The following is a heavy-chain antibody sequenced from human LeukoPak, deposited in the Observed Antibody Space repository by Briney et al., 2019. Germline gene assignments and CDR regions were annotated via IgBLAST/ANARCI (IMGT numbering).Heavy chain of an antibody. Sequence: GGSLRLSCAASGFTFSSYAMHWVRQAPGKGLEWVAVKSYDGSNKYYADSVKGRFTISRDNSKNTLYLQMNSLSSEDTAVYYCAKDRYSSSADFDYWGQGTLVTVSS. J-gene: IGHJ4*02. CDR2: KSYDGSNK. D-gene: IGHD6-6*01. CDR3: AKDRYSSSADFDY. V-gene: IGHV3-30-3*01. CDR1: GFTFSSYA.